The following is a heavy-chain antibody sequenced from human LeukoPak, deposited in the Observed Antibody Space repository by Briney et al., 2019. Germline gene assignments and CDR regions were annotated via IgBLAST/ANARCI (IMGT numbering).Heavy chain of an antibody. D-gene: IGHD2-15*01. J-gene: IGHJ5*01. V-gene: IGHV4-59*11. Sequence: SETLSLTCSVSGGSISSHYWSWIRQPPGKGLEWIGYIYYSGSTKYNPSLKSRVTISVDTSKNQFSLKLRSVTAADTAVYYCAREGDCSGGSCYSYGWFDSWGQGTLVTVSS. CDR3: AREGDCSGGSCYSYGWFDS. CDR2: IYYSGST. CDR1: GGSISSHY.